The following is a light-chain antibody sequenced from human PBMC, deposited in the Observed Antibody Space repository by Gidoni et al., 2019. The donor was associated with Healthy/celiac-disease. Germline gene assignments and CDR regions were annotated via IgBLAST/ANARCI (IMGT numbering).Light chain of an antibody. Sequence: IVLPQSPGTLSLSPGERATLSCRASQSLSSSYLAWYQQKPGQAPRLLIYGASSRATGIPDRFSGSGSGTDFTLTISRLEPEDFAVYYCQQYGSSPLTFGGGTKVEIK. V-gene: IGKV3-20*01. CDR3: QQYGSSPLT. CDR1: QSLSSSY. J-gene: IGKJ4*01. CDR2: GAS.